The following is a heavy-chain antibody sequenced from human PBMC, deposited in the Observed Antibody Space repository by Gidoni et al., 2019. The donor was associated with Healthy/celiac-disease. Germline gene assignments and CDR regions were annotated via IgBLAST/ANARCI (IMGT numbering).Heavy chain of an antibody. CDR3: ASIAVAGTYYYYYGMDV. V-gene: IGHV4-59*08. Sequence: QVQLQESGPGLVKPSETLSLTCTVSGGSISSYYWSWIRQPPGKGLEWIGYIYYSGSTNYNPPLKSRVTISVDTSKNQFSLKLSSVTAADTAVYYCASIAVAGTYYYYYGMDVWGQGTTVTVSS. CDR1: GGSISSYY. J-gene: IGHJ6*02. CDR2: IYYSGST. D-gene: IGHD6-19*01.